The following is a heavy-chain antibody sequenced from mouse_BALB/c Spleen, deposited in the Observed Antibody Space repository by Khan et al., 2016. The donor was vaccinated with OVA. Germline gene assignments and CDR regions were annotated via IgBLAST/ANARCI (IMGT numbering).Heavy chain of an antibody. CDR1: GYSFTSNW. V-gene: IGHV1S82*01. D-gene: IGHD1-2*01. J-gene: IGHJ1*01. CDR2: IHPSDSET. Sequence: QVQLQQPGAELVRPGASVKLSCKASGYSFTSNWMNWVKQRPGQGLEWIAMIHPSDSETRLNQKFKDKATLTVDKSSSTAYMQRNKPTTWDSAVYYCARGNTASYRYFGVWGAGTTVTVSS. CDR3: ARGNTASYRYFGV.